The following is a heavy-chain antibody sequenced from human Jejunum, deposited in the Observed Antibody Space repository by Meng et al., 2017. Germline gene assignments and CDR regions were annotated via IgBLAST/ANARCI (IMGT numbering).Heavy chain of an antibody. CDR1: GDSISSYY. D-gene: IGHD3-10*01. J-gene: IGHJ5*02. CDR3: VRNSGKWFDP. Sequence: QVQLQESGPGLVKPSGTLSLTGNVSGDSISSYYWSWIRQPAGEGLEWMGQIQSSGSASYNPSLKSRVTMSVDKSKNQFSLNLSSVTAADTAVYYCVRNSGKWFDPWGQGTLVTVSS. V-gene: IGHV4-4*07. CDR2: IQSSGSA.